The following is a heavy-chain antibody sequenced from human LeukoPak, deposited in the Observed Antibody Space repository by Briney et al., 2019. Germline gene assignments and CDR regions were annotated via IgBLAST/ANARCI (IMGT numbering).Heavy chain of an antibody. Sequence: SETLSLTCAVYGGSFSGYYWSWIRQPPGKGLEWIGEINHSGSTNYNPSLKSRVTISVDTSKNQFSLKLSSVTAADTAVYYCARQEGDYGDYWGQGTLVTVSS. CDR1: GGSFSGYY. CDR2: INHSGST. J-gene: IGHJ4*02. V-gene: IGHV4-34*01. CDR3: ARQEGDYGDY.